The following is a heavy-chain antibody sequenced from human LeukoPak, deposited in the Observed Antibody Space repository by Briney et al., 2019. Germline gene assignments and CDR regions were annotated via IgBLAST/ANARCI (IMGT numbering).Heavy chain of an antibody. CDR3: AKEDAYGDPVFDY. J-gene: IGHJ4*02. CDR1: GFTFSSYA. D-gene: IGHD4-17*01. CDR2: ISYDGSNK. Sequence: GGSLRLSCAASGFTFSSYAMHWVRQAPGKGLEWVAVISYDGSNKYYADSVKGRFTISRDNSKNTLYLQMNSLRAEDTAVYYCAKEDAYGDPVFDYWGQGTLVTVSS. V-gene: IGHV3-30*04.